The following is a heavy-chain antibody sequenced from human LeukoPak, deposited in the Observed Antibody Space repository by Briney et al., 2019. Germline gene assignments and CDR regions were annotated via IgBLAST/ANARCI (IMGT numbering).Heavy chain of an antibody. Sequence: PGGSLRLSCAASGFTFRNYGMHWVRQAPGKGLEWVALIWYGGSNKYYTDSVKGRFTISRDNSKNMLYLQMNSLRTEDTAVYYCATLRSDSSGWYYFDYWGQGTLVTVSS. V-gene: IGHV3-30*02. J-gene: IGHJ4*02. CDR2: IWYGGSNK. CDR3: ATLRSDSSGWYYFDY. D-gene: IGHD6-19*01. CDR1: GFTFRNYG.